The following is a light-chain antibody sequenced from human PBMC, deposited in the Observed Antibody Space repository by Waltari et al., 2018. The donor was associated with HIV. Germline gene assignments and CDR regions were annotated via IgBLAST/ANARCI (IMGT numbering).Light chain of an antibody. Sequence: EIMLTQSPATLSLSPVESAIVSCRASENMTSQYLAWYHQESGKAPRLLLFGASTRNPGVPERFGGAGSWADFTITVSRLEPEDFALYFCQQYAASPYTFGQGT. CDR2: GAS. CDR3: QQYAASPYT. J-gene: IGKJ2*01. CDR1: ENMTSQY. V-gene: IGKV3-20*01.